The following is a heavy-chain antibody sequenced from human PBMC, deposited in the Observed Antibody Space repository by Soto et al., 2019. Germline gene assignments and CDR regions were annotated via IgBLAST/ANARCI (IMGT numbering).Heavy chain of an antibody. CDR3: AKRSCYSNRPFDY. CDR2: ISGSGGST. D-gene: IGHD4-4*01. CDR1: GFTFSSYA. J-gene: IGHJ4*02. V-gene: IGHV3-23*01. Sequence: EVQLLESGGGLVQPGGSLRLSCAASGFTFSSYAMSWVRQAPGKGLEWVSAISGSGGSTYYADSLKGRFTISRDNSKNTLYLQMNSLRAEDTAVYYCAKRSCYSNRPFDYWGQGILVTVSS.